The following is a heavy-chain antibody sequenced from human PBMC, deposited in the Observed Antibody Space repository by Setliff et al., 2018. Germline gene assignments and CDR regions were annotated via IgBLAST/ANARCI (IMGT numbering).Heavy chain of an antibody. CDR3: ARGFDVGAPRTDSFDI. CDR2: IIPLFGTT. V-gene: IGHV1-69*13. CDR1: GGTFSSSA. J-gene: IGHJ3*02. D-gene: IGHD1-26*01. Sequence: SVKVSCKTSGGTFSSSAFSWVRQAPAQGLEWIGRIIPLFGTTNFAQSLQGRVTITADQSTETVYMEVSSLRFEDTGVYYCARGFDVGAPRTDSFDIWGQGTAVTVSS.